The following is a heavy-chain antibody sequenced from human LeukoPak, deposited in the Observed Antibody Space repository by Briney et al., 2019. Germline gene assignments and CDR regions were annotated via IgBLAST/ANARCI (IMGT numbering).Heavy chain of an antibody. D-gene: IGHD3-10*01. CDR1: GGSISRSSYY. V-gene: IGHV4-39*07. CDR2: IYYSGST. CDR3: ARMTRRFGSGSYYTDY. J-gene: IGHJ4*02. Sequence: SETLSLTCTVSGGSISRSSYYWGWIRQPPGKGLEWIGTIYYSGSTYYNPSLKSRVTISVDTSKNQFSLKLSSVTAADTAVYYCARMTRRFGSGSYYTDYWGQGTLVTVSP.